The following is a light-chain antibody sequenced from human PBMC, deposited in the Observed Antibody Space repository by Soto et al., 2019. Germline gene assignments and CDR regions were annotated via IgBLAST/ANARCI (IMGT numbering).Light chain of an antibody. CDR2: GAS. V-gene: IGKV3-20*01. CDR3: QPYGSSPPLT. J-gene: IGKJ4*01. CDR1: QSVSSTF. Sequence: EFVLTQSPGTLSLSPGERATLSCRASQSVSSTFLAWYQQKLGQPPRLLIYGASTRGTGIPDRFSGSGSGTDFTLTISRLEPEDFAVYYCQPYGSSPPLTFGGGTKVEIK.